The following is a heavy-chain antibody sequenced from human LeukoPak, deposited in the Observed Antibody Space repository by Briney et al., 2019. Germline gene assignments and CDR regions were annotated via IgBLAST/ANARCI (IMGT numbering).Heavy chain of an antibody. J-gene: IGHJ6*03. CDR1: GYTFTSYA. CDR2: INTNTGNP. D-gene: IGHD3-10*01. CDR3: ARGLMVGWFGSHHYYYYYMDV. Sequence: ASVKVSCKASGYTFTSYAMNWVRQAPGQGLEWMGWINTNTGNPTYAQGFTGRFVFSLDTSVSTAYLQISSLKAEDTAVYYCARGLMVGWFGSHHYYYYYMDVWGKGTTVTISS. V-gene: IGHV7-4-1*02.